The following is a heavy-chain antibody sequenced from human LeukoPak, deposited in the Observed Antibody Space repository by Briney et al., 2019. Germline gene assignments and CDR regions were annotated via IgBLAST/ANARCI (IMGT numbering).Heavy chain of an antibody. CDR1: GYTFTGYY. V-gene: IGHV7-4-1*02. CDR2: INTNTGNP. D-gene: IGHD3-10*01. CDR3: ARGALLWFGAKMEYYFDY. Sequence: ASVRVSCKASGYTFTGYYMHWVRQAPGQGLEWMGWINTNTGNPTYAQGFTGRFVFSLDTSVSTAYLQISSLKAEDTAVYYCARGALLWFGAKMEYYFDYWGQGTPLTVSS. J-gene: IGHJ4*02.